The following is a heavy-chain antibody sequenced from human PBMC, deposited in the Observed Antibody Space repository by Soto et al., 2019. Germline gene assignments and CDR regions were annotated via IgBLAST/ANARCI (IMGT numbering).Heavy chain of an antibody. D-gene: IGHD1-1*01. V-gene: IGHV3-23*05. J-gene: IGHJ4*02. CDR2: IDPIVTVV. CDR3: NSRLSEHFDF. CDR1: GLPFSNFA. Sequence: VQLLESGGDLVQPGGSLRLSCAATGLPFSNFAMNWVRQAPGRGLEWVSTIDPIVTVVHYADSVKGRFTISRDNSRNTLYLQMNSPRAEDTAMYYCNSRLSEHFDFWGQGTLVTVSS.